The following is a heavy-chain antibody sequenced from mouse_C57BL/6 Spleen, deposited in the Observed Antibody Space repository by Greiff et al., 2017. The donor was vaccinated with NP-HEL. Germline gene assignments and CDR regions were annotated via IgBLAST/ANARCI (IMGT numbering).Heavy chain of an antibody. CDR1: GFTFSSYG. CDR2: ISSGGSYT. D-gene: IGHD2-4*01. Sequence: EVNLVESGGELVKPGGSLKLSCAASGFTFSSYGMSWVRQTPDKRLEWVATISSGGSYTYYPDSVKGRFTISRDNAKNTQYLQMSSLKSEDTAMYYCARRYDYEEYYFDYWGQGTTLTVSS. V-gene: IGHV5-6*02. J-gene: IGHJ2*01. CDR3: ARRYDYEEYYFDY.